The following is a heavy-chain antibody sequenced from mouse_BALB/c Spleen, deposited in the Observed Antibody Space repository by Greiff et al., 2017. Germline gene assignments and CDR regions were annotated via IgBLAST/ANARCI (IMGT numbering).Heavy chain of an antibody. CDR3: ARVYYGNYYAMDY. Sequence: EVKLMESGGGLVKPGGSLKLSCAASGFTFSSYAMSWVRQSPEKRLEWVAEISSGGSYTYYPDTVTGRFTISRDNAKNTLYLEISSLRSEDTAMYYCARVYYGNYYAMDYWVKEPQSPSPQ. CDR1: GFTFSSYA. CDR2: ISSGGSYT. V-gene: IGHV5-9-4*01. J-gene: IGHJ4*01. D-gene: IGHD2-1*01.